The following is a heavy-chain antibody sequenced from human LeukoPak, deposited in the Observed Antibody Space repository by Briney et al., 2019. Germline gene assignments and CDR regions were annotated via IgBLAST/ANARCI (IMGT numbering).Heavy chain of an antibody. CDR2: VYYSGST. Sequence: SETLSLTCTVSGGSISTYYWSWIRQPPGKGLEWIGYVYYSGSTNYNPSLKSRVTISADTSKNQFSLRLRSVTAADTAVYYCAREYYDYVWGSYHHDAFDIWGQGTMVTVSS. J-gene: IGHJ3*02. D-gene: IGHD3-16*02. CDR1: GGSISTYY. CDR3: AREYYDYVWGSYHHDAFDI. V-gene: IGHV4-59*01.